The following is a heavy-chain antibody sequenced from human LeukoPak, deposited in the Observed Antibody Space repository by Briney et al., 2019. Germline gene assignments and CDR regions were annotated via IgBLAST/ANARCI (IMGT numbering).Heavy chain of an antibody. Sequence: SETLSLTCAVYGGSLSGYYWGWIRQPPGKGLEWIGEINHSGSTNYNPSLKSRVTISVDTSKNQFSLKLSSVTAADTAVYYCARFSGRRDGYIICYFDYWGQGTLVTVSS. CDR3: ARFSGRRDGYIICYFDY. CDR2: INHSGST. J-gene: IGHJ4*02. V-gene: IGHV4-34*01. CDR1: GGSLSGYY. D-gene: IGHD5-24*01.